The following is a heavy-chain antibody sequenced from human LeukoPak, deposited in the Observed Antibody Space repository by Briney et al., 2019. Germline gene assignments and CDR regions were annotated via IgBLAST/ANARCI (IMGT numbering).Heavy chain of an antibody. D-gene: IGHD3-10*01. CDR3: VPSRGDGYYYYGMDV. J-gene: IGHJ6*02. CDR1: GFTFSSYA. Sequence: GGSLRLSCAASGFTFSSYAMHWVRQAPGKGLEWVAVISYDGSNKYYADSVKGRFTISRDNSKNTLYLQMNSLRAEDTAVYYCVPSRGDGYYYYGMDVWGQGTTVTVSS. V-gene: IGHV3-30-3*01. CDR2: ISYDGSNK.